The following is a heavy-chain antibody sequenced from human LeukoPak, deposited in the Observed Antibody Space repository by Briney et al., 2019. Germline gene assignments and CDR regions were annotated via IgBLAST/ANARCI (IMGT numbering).Heavy chain of an antibody. CDR1: GFTFSSHW. V-gene: IGHV3-7*01. CDR3: ARDRRYFDY. J-gene: IGHJ4*02. Sequence: PGGSLRLSFVASGFTFSSHWMIWVRQAPGKGLQCVANIKEDGSEKHYVDSVKGRFTISRDNAKNSLFLQMDSLRAEDTAVYYCARDRRYFDYWDQGTLVRVSS. CDR2: IKEDGSEK.